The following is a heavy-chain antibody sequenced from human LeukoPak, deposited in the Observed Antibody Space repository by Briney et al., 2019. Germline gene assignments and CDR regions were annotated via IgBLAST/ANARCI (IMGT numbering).Heavy chain of an antibody. CDR2: ITQDGREK. Sequence: PGGSLRLSCAASGFTFSAYWMTWVRQAPGKGLEWVANITQDGREKYFVDSVRGRFTISRDNAKNSLSLQMNSLRTEDTAVYYCARVYGGKGGVFDYWGQGTLVTVSP. J-gene: IGHJ4*02. CDR3: ARVYGGKGGVFDY. V-gene: IGHV3-7*01. CDR1: GFTFSAYW. D-gene: IGHD4-17*01.